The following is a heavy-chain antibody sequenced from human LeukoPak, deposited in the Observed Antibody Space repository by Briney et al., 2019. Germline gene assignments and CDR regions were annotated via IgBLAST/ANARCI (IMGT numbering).Heavy chain of an antibody. J-gene: IGHJ4*02. Sequence: ASVKVSCKASGGTFSSYAISWVRQAPGQGLEWMGGIIPIFGTANYAQKFQGRVTITADKSTSTAYMELSSLRSEDTAVYYCARDSGGGYYYDHWGQGTLVTVSS. D-gene: IGHD3-22*01. CDR1: GGTFSSYA. CDR3: ARDSGGGYYYDH. V-gene: IGHV1-69*06. CDR2: IIPIFGTA.